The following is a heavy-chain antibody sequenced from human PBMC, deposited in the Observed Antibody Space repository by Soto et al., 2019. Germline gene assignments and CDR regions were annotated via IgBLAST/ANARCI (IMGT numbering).Heavy chain of an antibody. CDR3: ASWYYRLFSSGYYSD. Sequence: SETLSLTCAVSGGSISSGGYSWSWIRQPPGKGLEWIGYIYHSGSTYYNPSLKSRVTISVDRSKNQFSLKLSSVTAADTAVYYCASWYYRLFSSGYYSDWGQGTLVTVSS. CDR2: IYHSGST. V-gene: IGHV4-30-2*01. J-gene: IGHJ4*02. D-gene: IGHD3-22*01. CDR1: GGSISSGGYS.